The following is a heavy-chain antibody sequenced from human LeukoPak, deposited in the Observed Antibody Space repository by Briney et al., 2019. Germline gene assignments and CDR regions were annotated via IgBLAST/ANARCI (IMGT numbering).Heavy chain of an antibody. V-gene: IGHV4-30-4*08. Sequence: PSQTLSLTCTVSGASFSSDDQYWNWIRQSPGKGLEWIGSIHPSGRLYNNPSLESRVTISIDTSKNQFSLKLSSVTAADTAVYYCARLSVAGYYFDYWGQGTLVTVSS. CDR2: IHPSGRL. J-gene: IGHJ4*02. CDR1: GASFSSDDQY. D-gene: IGHD6-19*01. CDR3: ARLSVAGYYFDY.